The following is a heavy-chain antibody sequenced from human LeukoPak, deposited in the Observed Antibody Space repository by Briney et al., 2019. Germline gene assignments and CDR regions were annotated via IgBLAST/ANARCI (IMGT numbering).Heavy chain of an antibody. V-gene: IGHV1-69*01. Sequence: ASVKVSCKASGGTFSSYAISWVRQAPGQGLEWMGGIIPIFGTANYAQKFQGRVTITADESTSTAYMELSSLRSEDTAVYYCARSSYYGSGSQYKGGKNWFDPWGQGTLVTVSS. D-gene: IGHD3-10*01. CDR3: ARSSYYGSGSQYKGGKNWFDP. J-gene: IGHJ5*02. CDR1: GGTFSSYA. CDR2: IIPIFGTA.